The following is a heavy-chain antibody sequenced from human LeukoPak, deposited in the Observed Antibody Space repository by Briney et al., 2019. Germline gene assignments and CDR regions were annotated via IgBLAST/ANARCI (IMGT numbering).Heavy chain of an antibody. CDR2: IYYSGST. Sequence: PSETLSLTCTVSGGSISSSGYYWGWIRQPPGKGLEWIGTIYYSGSTYHNPSLKSRVTISVDTSKNQFSLKLSSVTAADTAVYYCARFRTLTTHFDYWGQGTLVTVSS. J-gene: IGHJ4*02. V-gene: IGHV4-39*01. CDR3: ARFRTLTTHFDY. CDR1: GGSISSSGYY. D-gene: IGHD4-11*01.